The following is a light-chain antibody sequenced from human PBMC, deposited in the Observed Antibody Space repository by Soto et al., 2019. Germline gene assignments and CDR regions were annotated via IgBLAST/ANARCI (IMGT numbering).Light chain of an antibody. J-gene: IGLJ1*01. CDR2: SNN. V-gene: IGLV1-44*01. CDR1: SSNIGSNT. Sequence: QSVLTQPPSASGTPGQRVTISCSGSSSNIGSNTVNWYQQLPGTAPKLLIYSNNQRPSGVPDRFSGSKSGTSASRAISGLQSEDEADYYCAAWDDSLMVEVFGTGTKLTVL. CDR3: AAWDDSLMVEV.